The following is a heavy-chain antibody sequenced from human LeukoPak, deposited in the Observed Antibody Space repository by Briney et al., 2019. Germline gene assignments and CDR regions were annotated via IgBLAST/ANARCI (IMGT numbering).Heavy chain of an antibody. V-gene: IGHV3-74*01. J-gene: IGHJ3*02. CDR3: ARVRYYDSSGYQGAFDI. CDR1: GLTLSSYW. CDR2: INSDGSST. Sequence: PGGSLRLSCAASGLTLSSYWMHWVRQAPGKGLVWVSRINSDGSSTRYADSVKGRFTISRDNAKNTLYLQMNSLRAEDTALYYCARVRYYDSSGYQGAFDIWGQGTMVTVSS. D-gene: IGHD3-22*01.